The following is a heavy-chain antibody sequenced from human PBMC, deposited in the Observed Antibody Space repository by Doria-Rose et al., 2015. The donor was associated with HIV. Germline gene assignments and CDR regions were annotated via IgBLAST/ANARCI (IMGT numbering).Heavy chain of an antibody. CDR2: ISSSSEYI. V-gene: IGHV3-21*03. J-gene: IGHJ4*02. Sequence: GWSLRLSCAASGFTFSIYSMNWVRQAPGKGLEWVSSISSSSEYIYYVDSAQGRFTISRDNAKNSVYLQMNSLRTEDTAVYYCARDHYDSGGYYSDWGQGTLVTVSS. CDR1: GFTFSIYS. CDR3: ARDHYDSGGYYSD. D-gene: IGHD3-22*01.